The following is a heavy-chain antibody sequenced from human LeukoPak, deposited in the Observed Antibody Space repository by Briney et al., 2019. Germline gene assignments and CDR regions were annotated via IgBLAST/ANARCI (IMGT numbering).Heavy chain of an antibody. CDR3: VKEHYFGSGSYPEH. CDR1: GFPFSSYG. J-gene: IGHJ1*01. Sequence: PGRPLSLSCAASGFPFSSYGMHWVRQAPGKGVEWVAVISYDGSDKYSEASVKGRFTISRDNSKNTLYLQMNSLRADDTAVYYCVKEHYFGSGSYPEHWGERTLVTVSS. D-gene: IGHD3-10*01. V-gene: IGHV3-30*18. CDR2: ISYDGSDK.